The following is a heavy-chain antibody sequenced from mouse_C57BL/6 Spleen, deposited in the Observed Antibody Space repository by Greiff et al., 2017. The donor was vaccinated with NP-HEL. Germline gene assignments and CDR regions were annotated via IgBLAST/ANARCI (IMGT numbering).Heavy chain of an antibody. CDR1: GFTFSDYG. D-gene: IGHD1-1*01. J-gene: IGHJ2*01. CDR2: ISSGSSTI. V-gene: IGHV5-17*01. Sequence: EVKVVESGGGLVKPGGSLKLSCAASGFTFSDYGMHWVRQAPEKGLEWVAYISSGSSTIYYADTVKGRFTISRDNAKNTLFLQMTSLRSEDTAMYYCARPLNYYGSSYGYWGQGTTLTVSS. CDR3: ARPLNYYGSSYGY.